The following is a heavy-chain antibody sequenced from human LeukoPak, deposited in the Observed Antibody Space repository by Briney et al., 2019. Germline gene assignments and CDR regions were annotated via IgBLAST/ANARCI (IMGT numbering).Heavy chain of an antibody. CDR1: GFTFSNFE. CDR3: AKGAYDYIEMGYFDY. D-gene: IGHD5-12*01. CDR2: ITTDSSAK. J-gene: IGHJ4*02. V-gene: IGHV3-48*01. Sequence: GGSLRLSCAASGFTFSNFEMNWVRRAPGKGLEWVSHITTDSSAKKYKDSVKGRFTISRDNSKNTLYLQMNSLRAEDTAVYYCAKGAYDYIEMGYFDYWGQGTLVTVSS.